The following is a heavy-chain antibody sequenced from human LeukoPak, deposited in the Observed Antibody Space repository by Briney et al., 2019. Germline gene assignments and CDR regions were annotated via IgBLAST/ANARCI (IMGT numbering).Heavy chain of an antibody. D-gene: IGHD1-26*01. CDR3: ARILAARAHWERRGPDAFDI. V-gene: IGHV1-46*01. CDR1: GYTFTSYY. CDR2: INPSGGST. J-gene: IGHJ3*02. Sequence: ASVKVSCKASGYTFTSYYMHWVRQAPGQGLEWMGIINPSGGSTSYAQKFQGRVTMTRDTSTSTVYMELSSLRSEDTAVYYCARILAARAHWERRGPDAFDIWGQGTMVTVSS.